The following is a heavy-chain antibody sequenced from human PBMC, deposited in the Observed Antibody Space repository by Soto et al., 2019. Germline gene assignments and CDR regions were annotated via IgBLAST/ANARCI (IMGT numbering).Heavy chain of an antibody. CDR2: IWYDGSNK. CDR3: TRPGYCRGGSCYFLQY. Sequence: QVQLVESGGGVVQPGRSLRLSCAASGFTFSGYGMHWVRQAPGKGLEWVAVIWYDGSNKYYADSVKGRFTISRDNSQNTLYRQMNSLRAEDTAVYYCTRPGYCRGGSCYFLQYWGQGTLVTVSS. J-gene: IGHJ4*02. V-gene: IGHV3-33*01. D-gene: IGHD2-15*01. CDR1: GFTFSGYG.